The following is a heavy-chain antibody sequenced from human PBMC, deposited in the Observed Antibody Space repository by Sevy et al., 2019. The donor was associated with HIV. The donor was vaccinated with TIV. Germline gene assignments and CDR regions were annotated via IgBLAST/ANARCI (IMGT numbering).Heavy chain of an antibody. CDR3: ARESRTRFTDC. D-gene: IGHD2-2*01. V-gene: IGHV3-11*01. J-gene: IGHJ4*02. Sequence: GGPLRLSCAASGFTFTDYYMSWIRQAPGKGLEWLSYISSSGDTIQYADSVKGRFTISRDNAKNSLSLQMNSLRAEDTAVYYCARESRTRFTDCWGQGTLVTVSS. CDR2: ISSSGDTI. CDR1: GFTFTDYY.